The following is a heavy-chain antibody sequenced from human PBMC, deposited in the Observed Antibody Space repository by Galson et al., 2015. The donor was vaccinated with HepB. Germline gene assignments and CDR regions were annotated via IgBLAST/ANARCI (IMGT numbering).Heavy chain of an antibody. CDR2: IWYDGSNK. CDR1: GFTFSSYG. CDR3: ARQTHGGIAATFGQWPYYFDY. J-gene: IGHJ4*02. Sequence: SLRLSCAASGFTFSSYGMHWVRQAPGKGLEWVAVIWYDGSNKYYADSVKGRFTISRDNSKNTLYLQMNSLRAEDTAVYYCARQTHGGIAATFGQWPYYFDYWGQGTLVTVSS. D-gene: IGHD2-15*01. V-gene: IGHV3-33*01.